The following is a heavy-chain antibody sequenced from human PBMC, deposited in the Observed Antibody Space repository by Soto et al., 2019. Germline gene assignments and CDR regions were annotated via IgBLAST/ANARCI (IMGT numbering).Heavy chain of an antibody. CDR1: GGSISSSNW. V-gene: IGHV4-4*02. D-gene: IGHD6-6*01. CDR3: ARSEYSSSSVEYYFDY. Sequence: QVQLQESGPGLVKPSGTLSLTCAVSGGSISSSNWWSWVRQPPGKGLEGIGEIYLSGSTNYNPSLKSRVIISVDKSKNQFSLKLCSVTAADTAVYYCARSEYSSSSVEYYFDYWGQGTLVTVSS. J-gene: IGHJ4*02. CDR2: IYLSGST.